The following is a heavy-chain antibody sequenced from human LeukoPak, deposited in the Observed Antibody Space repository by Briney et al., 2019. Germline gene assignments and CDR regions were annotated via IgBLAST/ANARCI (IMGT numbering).Heavy chain of an antibody. J-gene: IGHJ4*02. Sequence: GGSLRLSCAASGFTFDDYGMSWVRQAPGKGLEWVSGINWNGGSAGYADSVKGRFTISRDNAKNSLYLQMNSLRAEDTALYSCARDSSGWYASFDYWGQGTLVTVSS. CDR2: INWNGGSA. D-gene: IGHD6-19*01. V-gene: IGHV3-20*04. CDR1: GFTFDDYG. CDR3: ARDSSGWYASFDY.